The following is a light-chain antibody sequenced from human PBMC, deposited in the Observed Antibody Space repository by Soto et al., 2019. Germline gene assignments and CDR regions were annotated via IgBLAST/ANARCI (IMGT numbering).Light chain of an antibody. CDR3: QHYGSSPWT. CDR1: QSVSSSY. V-gene: IGKV3-20*01. Sequence: EIVLTQSPDTLSLSPGERATLSCRASQSVSSSYVAWYQQKPGQAPRLLMHGAASRATGAPDRFSGSGSGTDITLTITTLEPEDFAVYSCQHYGSSPWTFGQGTKVEIK. CDR2: GAA. J-gene: IGKJ1*01.